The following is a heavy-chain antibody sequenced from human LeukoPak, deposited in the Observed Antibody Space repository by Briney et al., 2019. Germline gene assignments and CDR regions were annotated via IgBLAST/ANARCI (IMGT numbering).Heavy chain of an antibody. CDR2: ISYDGSNA. D-gene: IGHD2-2*01. CDR1: GFTFSVYG. V-gene: IGHV3-30*18. J-gene: IGHJ4*02. Sequence: GSLRLFSAASGFTFSVYGMQWVRQAPGKGLEWVAIISYDGSNAYYGDSVKGRFTISRDSSKNTVYLQMNSLRAEDTAVYYCAKSLLPIVVVPAAMADWGQGTLVTVSS. CDR3: AKSLLPIVVVPAAMAD.